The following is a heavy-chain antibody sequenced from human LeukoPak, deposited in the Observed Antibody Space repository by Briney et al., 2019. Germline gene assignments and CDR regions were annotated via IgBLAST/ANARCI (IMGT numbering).Heavy chain of an antibody. CDR3: ARDFEVCSGGNCYPTIDY. Sequence: SETLSLTCTVSGGSISGYYWSWIRQPASKRLEYIGRIYTSGSTIYNPSLKSRVAMSVDTSQNQFSLKLISVTTADTAVYYCARDFEVCSGGNCYPTIDYWGQGTLVTVSS. V-gene: IGHV4-4*07. CDR2: IYTSGST. CDR1: GGSISGYY. J-gene: IGHJ4*02. D-gene: IGHD2-15*01.